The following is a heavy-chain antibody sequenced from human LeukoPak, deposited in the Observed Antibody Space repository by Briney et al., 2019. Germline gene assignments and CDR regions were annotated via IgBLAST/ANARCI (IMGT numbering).Heavy chain of an antibody. Sequence: SVKVSCKASGGTFSSHAISWVRQAPGQGLEWMGGIIPIFGTANYAQKFQGRVTITTDESTSTAYMELSSLRSEDTAVYYCARVSVAYNWNDYYYYYYMDVWGKGTTVTVSS. CDR2: IIPIFGTA. D-gene: IGHD1-20*01. J-gene: IGHJ6*03. CDR1: GGTFSSHA. CDR3: ARVSVAYNWNDYYYYYYMDV. V-gene: IGHV1-69*05.